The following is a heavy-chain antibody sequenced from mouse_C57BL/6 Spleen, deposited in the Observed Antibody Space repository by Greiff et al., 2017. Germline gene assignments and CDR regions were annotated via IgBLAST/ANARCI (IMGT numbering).Heavy chain of an antibody. J-gene: IGHJ1*03. CDR3: ASNYGSLPWYFDV. CDR2: ISSGSSTI. V-gene: IGHV5-17*01. CDR1: GFTFSDYG. D-gene: IGHD1-1*01. Sequence: EVHLVESGGGLVKPGGSLKLSCAASGFTFSDYGMHWVRQAPEKGLEWVAYISSGSSTIYYADTVKGRFTISRDNAKNTLFLQMTSLRSEDTAMYYCASNYGSLPWYFDVWGTGTTVTVAS.